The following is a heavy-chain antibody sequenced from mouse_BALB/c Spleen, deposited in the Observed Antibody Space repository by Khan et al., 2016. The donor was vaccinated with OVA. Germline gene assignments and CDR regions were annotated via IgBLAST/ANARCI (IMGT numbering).Heavy chain of an antibody. D-gene: IGHD2-14*01. CDR2: INPSNGYT. V-gene: IGHV1-4*01. Sequence: QVRLQQSGAELARPGASVKMSCKASGYTFTSYTIHWIKLRPGQGLEWIGYINPSNGYTNYNQKFKDKATLTADKSSTTAYMQLSSLTSDDSAVYNCARDGAYYRNDGWFAYWGQGTLVTVSA. CDR1: GYTFTSYT. J-gene: IGHJ3*01. CDR3: ARDGAYYRNDGWFAY.